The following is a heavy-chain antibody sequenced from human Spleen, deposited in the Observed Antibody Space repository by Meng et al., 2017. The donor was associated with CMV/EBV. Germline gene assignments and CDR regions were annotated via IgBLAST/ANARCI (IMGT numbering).Heavy chain of an antibody. D-gene: IGHD3-16*01. J-gene: IGHJ3*02. Sequence: SQTLSLTCAISGDSVSSNSAACNWIRQSPSRGLEWLGRTYYRSKWYNDYALSVKSRITINPDTSKNQLSLQLNSVTPEDTAVYYCAKDSYGLDYAFDIWGQGTMVTVSS. CDR3: AKDSYGLDYAFDI. CDR2: TYYRSKWYN. V-gene: IGHV6-1*01. CDR1: GDSVSSNSAA.